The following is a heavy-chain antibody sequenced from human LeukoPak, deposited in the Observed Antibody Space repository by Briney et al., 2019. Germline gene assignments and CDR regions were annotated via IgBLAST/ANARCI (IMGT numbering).Heavy chain of an antibody. CDR2: IVVGSGNT. CDR3: TKESHRSPNDY. CDR1: GFTFSNSA. J-gene: IGHJ4*02. Sequence: GASVKVSCKASGFTFSNSAMQWVRQARGQRLEWIGWIVVGSGNTNYAQKLQGRVTITRDMSTSTAYMELSRLRSDDTAVYYCTKESHRSPNDYWGQGTLVTVSS. V-gene: IGHV1-58*02.